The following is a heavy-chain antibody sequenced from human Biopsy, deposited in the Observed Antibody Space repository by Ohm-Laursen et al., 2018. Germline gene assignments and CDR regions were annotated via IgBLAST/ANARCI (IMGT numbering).Heavy chain of an antibody. Sequence: SETLSLTCAVYGGSFSDYYWSWIRQPPGKGLEWIGQINQSGRTNYNPSPKSRVNISADKSNNQFSLKLTSVTSADTAVYFCGNEVHGRDYWGLGALVTVSS. CDR3: GNEVHGRDY. D-gene: IGHD2-15*01. CDR1: GGSFSDYY. V-gene: IGHV4-34*01. J-gene: IGHJ4*02. CDR2: INQSGRT.